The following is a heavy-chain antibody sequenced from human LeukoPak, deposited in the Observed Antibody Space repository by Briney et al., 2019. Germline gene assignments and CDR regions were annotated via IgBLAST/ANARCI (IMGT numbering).Heavy chain of an antibody. Sequence: GASVKVSFKASGYTFTGYYMHWVRQAPGQGLEWMGWINPNSGGTNYAQKFQGRVTMTRDTSISTAYMELSRLRSDDTAVYYCARKLDSSTSPPGGWFDPWGQGTLVTVSS. CDR3: ARKLDSSTSPPGGWFDP. CDR2: INPNSGGT. V-gene: IGHV1-2*02. D-gene: IGHD2-2*01. J-gene: IGHJ5*02. CDR1: GYTFTGYY.